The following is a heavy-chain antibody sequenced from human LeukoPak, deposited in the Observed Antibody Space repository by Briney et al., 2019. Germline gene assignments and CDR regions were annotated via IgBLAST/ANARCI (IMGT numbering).Heavy chain of an antibody. D-gene: IGHD2-15*01. J-gene: IGHJ4*02. V-gene: IGHV3-7*01. CDR2: IRQDGSEK. CDR1: GFTFSDYW. CDR3: ARISCSRSSCYGVYDY. Sequence: GGSLRLSCAASGFTFSDYWMTWVRQAPGKGLEWVANIRQDGSEKYHVDSVKGRFTISRDNADNSVYLQMNSLRAEDTAVYYCARISCSRSSCYGVYDYWGQGSLVTVSS.